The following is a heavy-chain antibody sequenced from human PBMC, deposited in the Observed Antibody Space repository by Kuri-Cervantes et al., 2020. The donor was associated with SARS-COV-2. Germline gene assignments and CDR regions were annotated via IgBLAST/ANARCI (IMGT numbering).Heavy chain of an antibody. Sequence: GSLRLSCTVSGYSISSGYYWGWIRQPPGKGLEWIGSIYHSGSTYYNPSLKSRVTISVDTSKNHFSLKLSSVTAADTAVYYCARGYYDSSCYYFEDYWGQGTLVTVSS. D-gene: IGHD3-22*01. V-gene: IGHV4-38-2*02. CDR2: IYHSGST. CDR3: ARGYYDSSCYYFEDY. CDR1: GYSISSGYY. J-gene: IGHJ4*02.